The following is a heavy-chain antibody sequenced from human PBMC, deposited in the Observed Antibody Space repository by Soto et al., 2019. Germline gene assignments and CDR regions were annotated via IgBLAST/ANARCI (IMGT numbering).Heavy chain of an antibody. CDR3: AREQYDILTGSVPGYFDY. J-gene: IGHJ4*02. Sequence: GGSLRLSCAASGFTFSSYWMSWVRQAPGKGLEWVANIKQDGSEKYYVDSVKGRFTISRDNAKNSLYLQMNSLRAEDTAVYYCAREQYDILTGSVPGYFDYWGQGTLVTVSS. CDR1: GFTFSSYW. D-gene: IGHD3-9*01. CDR2: IKQDGSEK. V-gene: IGHV3-7*01.